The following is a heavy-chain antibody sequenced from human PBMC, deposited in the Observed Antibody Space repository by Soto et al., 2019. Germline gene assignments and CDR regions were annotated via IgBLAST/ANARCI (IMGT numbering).Heavy chain of an antibody. CDR2: ISWHSGSI. J-gene: IGHJ3*02. CDR3: AEEYRYDSSGYYYELMGCAVDI. V-gene: IGHV3-9*01. D-gene: IGHD3-22*01. CDR1: GFTFDDYA. Sequence: EVQLVESGGGLVQPGRSLRLSCAASGFTFDDYAMHWVRQAPGKGLEWVSGISWHSGSIGYADSVKGRFTISRDNAKNSLYLQMNSLRAEDRALYVCAEEYRYDSSGYYYELMGCAVDIWGQGTMVTVSS.